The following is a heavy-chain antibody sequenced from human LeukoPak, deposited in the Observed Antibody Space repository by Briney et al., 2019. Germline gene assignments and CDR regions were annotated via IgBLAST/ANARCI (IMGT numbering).Heavy chain of an antibody. Sequence: ASVKVSCKASGYTFTSYYMHWVRQAPGQGLEWMGIINPSGGSTSYAQKFQGRVTMTRDTSTSTVYMELSSLRSEDTAVYYCARVRDGSYSGYYYGMDVRGQGTTVTVSS. CDR3: ARVRDGSYSGYYYGMDV. CDR1: GYTFTSYY. J-gene: IGHJ6*02. CDR2: INPSGGST. V-gene: IGHV1-46*01. D-gene: IGHD1-26*01.